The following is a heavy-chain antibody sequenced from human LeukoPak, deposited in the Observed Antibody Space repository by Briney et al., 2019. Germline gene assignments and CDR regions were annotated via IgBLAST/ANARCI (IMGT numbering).Heavy chain of an antibody. CDR3: ARGSYFDY. V-gene: IGHV3-48*02. Sequence: GGSLRLSCAASGFAFSTYTLNWVRQAPGKGLEWLSYISAGGGTIYYADSVKGRFTVSRDNAKNSLYLQMNSLRDEDTAVYYCARGSYFDYWGQGTLVNVSS. CDR1: GFAFSTYT. J-gene: IGHJ4*02. CDR2: ISAGGGTI.